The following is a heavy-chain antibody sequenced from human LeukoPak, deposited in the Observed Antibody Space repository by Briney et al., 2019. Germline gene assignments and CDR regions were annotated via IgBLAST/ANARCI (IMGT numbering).Heavy chain of an antibody. D-gene: IGHD6-13*01. CDR2: IYTSGST. J-gene: IGHJ3*02. CDR3: ARGYSTSWSHKGAFGI. V-gene: IGHV4-4*07. CDR1: GGSISSYY. Sequence: PSETLSLTCTVSGGSISSYYWSWIRQPAGKGLEWIGRIYTSGSTNYNPSLKGRVTMSVDTSKNQFSLKLSSVTAADTAVYYCARGYSTSWSHKGAFGIWGQGTMVTVSS.